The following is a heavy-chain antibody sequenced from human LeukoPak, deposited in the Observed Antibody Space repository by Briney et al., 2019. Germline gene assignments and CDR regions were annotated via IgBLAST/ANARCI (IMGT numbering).Heavy chain of an antibody. CDR3: ARLARGYSYGPYYYFDY. V-gene: IGHV4-61*02. CDR2: IYTSGST. J-gene: IGHJ4*02. Sequence: SQTLSLTCTVSGGSISSGSYYWSWIRQPAGKGLEWIGRIYTSGSTNYNPSLKSRVTISVDTSKNQFSLKLSSVTAADTAVYYCARLARGYSYGPYYYFDYWGQGTLVTVSS. D-gene: IGHD5-18*01. CDR1: GGSISSGSYY.